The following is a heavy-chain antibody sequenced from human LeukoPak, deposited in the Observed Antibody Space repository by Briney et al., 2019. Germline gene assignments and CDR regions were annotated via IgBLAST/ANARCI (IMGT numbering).Heavy chain of an antibody. D-gene: IGHD3-9*01. V-gene: IGHV4-39*01. CDR1: GGSVSSSHYY. CDR2: ISYSGST. CDR3: ARGDILTGYYGNWYFDV. J-gene: IGHJ2*01. Sequence: SETLSLTCTVSGGSVSSSHYYWGWIRQPPGKGLEWIGSISYSGSTYYNLSLKSRVTISVDTSKNQFSLKLSSVTAADTAVYYCARGDILTGYYGNWYFDVWGRGTLVTVSS.